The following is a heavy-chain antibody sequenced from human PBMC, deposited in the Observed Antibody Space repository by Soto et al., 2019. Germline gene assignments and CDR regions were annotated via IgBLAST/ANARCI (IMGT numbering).Heavy chain of an antibody. J-gene: IGHJ6*02. CDR2: LSYDGVYT. CDR3: AKGQRGSSVGMDV. Sequence: QMRVVESGGEVVQPGRSLRLSCLGSGFTLGYYGTHWVRQAPGKWLEWVAHLSYDGVYTAYADSVKGRFTISSDSSKSTLFLQMDSLNTDDTAVYYCAKGQRGSSVGMDVWGQGTNVTVSS. CDR1: GFTLGYYG. D-gene: IGHD3-22*01. V-gene: IGHV3-30*18.